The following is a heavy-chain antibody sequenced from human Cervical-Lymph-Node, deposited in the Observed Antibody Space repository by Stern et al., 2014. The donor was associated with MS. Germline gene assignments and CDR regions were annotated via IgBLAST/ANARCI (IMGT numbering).Heavy chain of an antibody. J-gene: IGHJ4*02. D-gene: IGHD4-17*01. Sequence: EVQLVESGGGLVQPGGSLRLSCAASGFTFSSHWMHWVRQAPGKGLVWVSHIKSDGSSSSYADSVKGRFTISRDNAKNTLYLQMNSLRAEDTAVYYCARTYDYGDYRPLDYWGQGTPVTVSS. CDR1: GFTFSSHW. CDR2: IKSDGSSS. CDR3: ARTYDYGDYRPLDY. V-gene: IGHV3-74*01.